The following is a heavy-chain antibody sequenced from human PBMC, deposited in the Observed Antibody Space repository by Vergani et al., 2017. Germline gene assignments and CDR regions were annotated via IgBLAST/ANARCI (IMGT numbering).Heavy chain of an antibody. V-gene: IGHV3-30*02. CDR3: AIASILWGRDY. D-gene: IGHD2-21*01. CDR1: GFSVSNSG. Sequence: QVQLVESGGGVVQPGGSLRLSCVASGFSVSNSGMHWVRQTPGKGLEWVAFIQYDGSDIFYADFVEGRFTISRDNSKNTLYLQMNSLRAEDTAVYYCAIASILWGRDYWGQGTLVTVSS. J-gene: IGHJ4*02. CDR2: IQYDGSDI.